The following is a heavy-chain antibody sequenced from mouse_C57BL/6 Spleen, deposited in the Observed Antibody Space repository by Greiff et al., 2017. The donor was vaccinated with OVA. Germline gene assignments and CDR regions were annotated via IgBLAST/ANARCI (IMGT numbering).Heavy chain of an antibody. Sequence: VKLMESGPGLVAPSQRLSITCTVSGFSLTSYGVDWVRQSPGKGLEWLGVIWGVGSTNYNSALKSRLSISKDNSKSQVFLKMNSLQTDDTAMYYCASEGVTTGGFAYWDQGTLVTVSA. J-gene: IGHJ3*01. CDR1: GFSLTSYG. CDR2: IWGVGST. CDR3: ASEGVTTGGFAY. D-gene: IGHD2-2*01. V-gene: IGHV2-6*01.